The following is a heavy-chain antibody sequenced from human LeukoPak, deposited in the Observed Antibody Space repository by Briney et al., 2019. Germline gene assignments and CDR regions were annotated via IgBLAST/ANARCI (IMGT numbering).Heavy chain of an antibody. V-gene: IGHV3-48*03. CDR1: GFTLHDFE. CDR3: ATKVPGSSHFSS. Sequence: GGSLRLSCAASGFTLHDFEMNWVRQAPGKGLEWVSYVSGSGNEIHYGDSVKGRLTISRDNAKSSLYLQMNSLRAEDTAIYYCATKVPGSSHFSSWGQGTLVTVSS. J-gene: IGHJ4*02. D-gene: IGHD4/OR15-4a*01. CDR2: VSGSGNEI.